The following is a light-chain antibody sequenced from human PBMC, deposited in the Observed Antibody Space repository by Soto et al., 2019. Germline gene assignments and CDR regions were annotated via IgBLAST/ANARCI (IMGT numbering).Light chain of an antibody. CDR1: SGHTRYI. CDR2: LDQSGIS. J-gene: IGLJ2*01. CDR3: ETWDSDSHV. Sequence: QPVLTQSSSASASLGSSVKLTCTLSSGHTRYIIAWHQQQPGKAPRYLMKLDQSGISNKGSGVPDRFSGSTSGADRYLTISNLQSDDEADYYCETWDSDSHVFGGGTKVTVL. V-gene: IGLV4-60*03.